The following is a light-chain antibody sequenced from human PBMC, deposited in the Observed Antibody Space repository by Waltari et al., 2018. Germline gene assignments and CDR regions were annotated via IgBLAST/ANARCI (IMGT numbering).Light chain of an antibody. CDR3: CSYADSSTYV. V-gene: IGLV2-23*02. CDR1: SSDVGAYNY. J-gene: IGLJ1*01. CDR2: YVS. Sequence: QSALTQPPSVSGSPGHSITLSCPATSSDVGAYNYVPRYHQHPGKAPKLMSYYVSQRPSGVSNRFSGSKSGNTASLTISGLQAEDEADYYCCSYADSSTYVFGTGTKVTVL.